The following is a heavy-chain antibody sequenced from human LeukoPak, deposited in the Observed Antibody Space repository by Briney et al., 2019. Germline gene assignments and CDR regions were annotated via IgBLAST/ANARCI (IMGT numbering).Heavy chain of an antibody. CDR1: GFTFSDYA. J-gene: IGHJ4*02. Sequence: PAGGSLRLSCAASGFTFSDYAMTWVRQAAGKGLEWVSSISDTGRRTYYTDSVKGRFTISRDDSKKAVYLEMSTLRVEDTAIYFCGRHDSFIPFWGRGTLVTVSS. D-gene: IGHD3-16*02. CDR2: ISDTGRRT. CDR3: GRHDSFIPF. V-gene: IGHV3-23*01.